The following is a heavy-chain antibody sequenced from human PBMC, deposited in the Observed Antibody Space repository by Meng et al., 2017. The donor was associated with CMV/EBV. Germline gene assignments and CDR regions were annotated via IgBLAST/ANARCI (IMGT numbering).Heavy chain of an antibody. Sequence: SETLSLTCTVSGGSISSSSYYWGWIRQPPGKGLEWIGSIYYSGSTYYNPSLKSRVTISVDTSKNQFSLKLSSVTAADTAVYYCASKGYCSGGSCYSTYYYGMDVWGQGTTVTVSS. J-gene: IGHJ6*02. CDR3: ASKGYCSGGSCYSTYYYGMDV. CDR1: GGSISSSSYY. CDR2: IYYSGST. D-gene: IGHD2-15*01. V-gene: IGHV4-39*07.